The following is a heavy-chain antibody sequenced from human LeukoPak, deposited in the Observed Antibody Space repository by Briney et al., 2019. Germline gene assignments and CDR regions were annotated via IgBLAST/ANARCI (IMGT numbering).Heavy chain of an antibody. CDR2: ISNSDGNT. J-gene: IGHJ4*02. CDR3: AKATGTLGN. Sequence: GGSLRLSCAASGFTFSSYAMSWVRQAPGKGLEWVLTISNSDGNTYYADSVKGRFTIPRDNSKNTLYLQMNSLTAEDTAIYYCAKATGTLGNWGQGTLVTVSS. CDR1: GFTFSSYA. V-gene: IGHV3-23*01. D-gene: IGHD1-1*01.